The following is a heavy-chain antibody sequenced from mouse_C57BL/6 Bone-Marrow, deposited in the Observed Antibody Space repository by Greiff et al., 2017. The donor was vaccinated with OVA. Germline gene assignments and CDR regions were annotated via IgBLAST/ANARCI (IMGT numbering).Heavy chain of an antibody. CDR1: GFNIKDDY. V-gene: IGHV14-4*01. CDR3: TTYRY. J-gene: IGHJ2*01. CDR2: IDPENGDT. Sequence: EVMLVESGAELVRPGASVKLSCTASGFNIKDDYMHWVKERPEQGLEWIGRIDPENGDTEYASKFQGKATITADTSSKTVYLHLSSLTSEDTAVYYCTTYRYWGQGTTLTVSS.